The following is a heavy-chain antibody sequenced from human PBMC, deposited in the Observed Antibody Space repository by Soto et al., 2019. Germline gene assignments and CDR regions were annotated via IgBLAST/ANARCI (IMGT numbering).Heavy chain of an antibody. D-gene: IGHD3-9*01. Sequence: EVQLLESGGGLVQPGGSLRLSCSVSGFTFSNYAMTWVRQAPGKGLEWVASISGGGGGTHYADSMKGRFSISRDHSKNTLHLEMNRLRADDTAVYYCAKGSQYDILTDYHAFDSWGQGTLVTVSS. CDR1: GFTFSNYA. V-gene: IGHV3-23*01. CDR2: ISGGGGGT. CDR3: AKGSQYDILTDYHAFDS. J-gene: IGHJ4*02.